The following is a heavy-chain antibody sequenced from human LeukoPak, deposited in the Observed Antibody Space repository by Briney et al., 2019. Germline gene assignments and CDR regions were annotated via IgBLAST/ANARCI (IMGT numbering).Heavy chain of an antibody. CDR2: ISSSSSYI. CDR1: GFTFSSYS. J-gene: IGHJ2*01. V-gene: IGHV3-21*01. D-gene: IGHD3-9*01. Sequence: PGGSLRLSCAASGFTFSSYSMKWVRQAPGKGLEWVSSISSSSSYIYHADAVKGRFTISRDNAKNSPYLQMNSLRAADTPVYYCARSPGYYDILSGYPINWYFDLWGRGTLVTVSS. CDR3: ARSPGYYDILSGYPINWYFDL.